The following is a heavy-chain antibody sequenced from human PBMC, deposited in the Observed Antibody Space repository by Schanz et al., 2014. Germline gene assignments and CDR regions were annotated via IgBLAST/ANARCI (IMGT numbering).Heavy chain of an antibody. D-gene: IGHD6-13*01. CDR3: ASSGAGYSSSWDFDY. Sequence: QVQLVQSGAEVKKPGSSMKVSCKASGGTFSTYPINWLRQAPGQGLEWMGRIIPSLGLAKYEQNFQGRVTITADKSTFTAYMDVSSLRSEDTAVYYCASSGAGYSSSWDFDYWGQGTLVTVSS. J-gene: IGHJ4*02. CDR2: IIPSLGLA. V-gene: IGHV1-69*04. CDR1: GGTFSTYP.